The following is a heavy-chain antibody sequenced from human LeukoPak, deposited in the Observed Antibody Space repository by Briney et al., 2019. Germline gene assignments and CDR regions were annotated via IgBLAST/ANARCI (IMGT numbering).Heavy chain of an antibody. CDR3: ARAPLGFCSGGTCKRYFDY. CDR2: INFSGST. V-gene: IGHV4-30-4*08. J-gene: IGHJ4*02. CDR1: GGSVSSGSYY. D-gene: IGHD2-15*01. Sequence: SSETLSLTCTVSGGSVSSGSYYWSWIRQPPGKGLEWIGYINFSGSTSYNPSLKSRVTISVDTSKNQFSLKLSSVTAADTAVYYCARAPLGFCSGGTCKRYFDYWGQGTLVTVSS.